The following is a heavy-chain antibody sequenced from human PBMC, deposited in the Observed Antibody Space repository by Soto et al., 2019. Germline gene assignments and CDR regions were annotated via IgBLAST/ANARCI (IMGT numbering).Heavy chain of an antibody. V-gene: IGHV4-39*01. Sequence: LSLTCTGSGDSIGTTHSYWAWIRQSPGKGLEWIGNIHYSGSTYYMPSLRSRVTLSVDTSKNQFSLRLTSVTAEDTAVYYCARHEGNGNVWPLDYWGQGILVTVSS. CDR2: IHYSGST. D-gene: IGHD2-8*01. J-gene: IGHJ4*02. CDR1: GDSIGTTHSY. CDR3: ARHEGNGNVWPLDY.